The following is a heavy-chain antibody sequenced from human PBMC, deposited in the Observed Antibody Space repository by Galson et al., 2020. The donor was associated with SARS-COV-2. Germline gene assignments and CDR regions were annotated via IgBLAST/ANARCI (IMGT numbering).Heavy chain of an antibody. D-gene: IGHD6-6*01. V-gene: IGHV1-58*01. CDR3: AAFVARPVY. CDR1: VFTFTSSA. Sequence: SVNVSCKTSVFTFTSSAVQWVRQARSQRLEWIGWIVVGSGKTNYAHNFQERATITRDMSTSTAYMDLSSLRYEDTAVYYCAAFVARPVYWGQGTLVTVSS. CDR2: IVVGSGKT. J-gene: IGHJ4*02.